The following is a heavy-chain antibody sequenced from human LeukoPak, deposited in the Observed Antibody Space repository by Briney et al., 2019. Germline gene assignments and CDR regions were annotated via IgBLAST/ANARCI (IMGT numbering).Heavy chain of an antibody. CDR2: ISGSGGST. Sequence: GGSLRLSCAASGFTFSGYAMSWVRQAPGKGLEWVSAISGSGGSTYYADSVKGRFTISRDNSKNTLYLQMNSLRAEDTAVYYCTTDQWELLASLDYWGQGTLVTVSS. J-gene: IGHJ4*02. CDR3: TTDQWELLASLDY. CDR1: GFTFSGYA. D-gene: IGHD1-26*01. V-gene: IGHV3-23*01.